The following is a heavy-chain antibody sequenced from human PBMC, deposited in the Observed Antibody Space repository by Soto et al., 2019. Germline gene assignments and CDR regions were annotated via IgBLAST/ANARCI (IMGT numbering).Heavy chain of an antibody. CDR2: MNPDSGNT. D-gene: IGHD3-10*01. Sequence: QVQLVQSGAEVRTPGASVKVSCKASGYTFTSYDINWVRQATGQGPEWVGWMNPDSGNTGYVQKFQGRVTMPRNTAISTAYMELSSLRSEDTAVYYCARSVGGSNVNFDYWGQGTLVTVSS. J-gene: IGHJ4*02. CDR3: ARSVGGSNVNFDY. CDR1: GYTFTSYD. V-gene: IGHV1-8*01.